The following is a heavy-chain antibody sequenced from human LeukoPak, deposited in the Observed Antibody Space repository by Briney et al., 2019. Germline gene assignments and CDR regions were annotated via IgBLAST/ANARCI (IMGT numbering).Heavy chain of an antibody. CDR2: IYSSDSDT. D-gene: IGHD2-15*01. CDR3: ARQKYCSGGSCFIDYAAFDF. Sequence: GESLQISCHASGYIFSSYWIGWVRQMPGKGLEWMGIIYSSDSDTRYSPSFQGQVTMSADKSTSIAYLQWTTLKASHTTMYYCARQKYCSGGSCFIDYAAFDFWGQGKMLTVSS. J-gene: IGHJ3*01. CDR1: GYIFSSYW. V-gene: IGHV5-51*01.